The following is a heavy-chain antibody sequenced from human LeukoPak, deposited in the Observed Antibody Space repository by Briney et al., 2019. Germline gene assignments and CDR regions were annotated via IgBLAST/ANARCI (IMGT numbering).Heavy chain of an antibody. CDR3: ARLESSSWYQFGS. J-gene: IGHJ4*02. D-gene: IGHD6-13*01. CDR2: IYPGDSDT. Sequence: GESLKISCKGSGYSFTSYWICWGRQMPGKGLEGMGIIYPGDSDTRYSPSFQGQVTISADKSISTAYLQLSSLKASDTAMYYCARLESSSWYQFGSWGQGTLVTVSS. V-gene: IGHV5-51*01. CDR1: GYSFTSYW.